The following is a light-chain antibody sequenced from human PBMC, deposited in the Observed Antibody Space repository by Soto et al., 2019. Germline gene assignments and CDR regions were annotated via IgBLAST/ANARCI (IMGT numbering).Light chain of an antibody. J-gene: IGKJ2*01. Sequence: DILMTQSPSSLSASVGDRVTITCRASQTISVYLSWYQQKPGKAHKVLISGASSLQSGVPSRLSGSGSGTYFTLTISSLQLEDLATYYCQQSYSTPPTFGQGTKLEI. CDR1: QTISVY. CDR3: QQSYSTPPT. CDR2: GAS. V-gene: IGKV1-39*01.